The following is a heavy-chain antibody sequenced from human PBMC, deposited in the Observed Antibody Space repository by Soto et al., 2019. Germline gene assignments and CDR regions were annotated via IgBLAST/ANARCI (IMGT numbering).Heavy chain of an antibody. J-gene: IGHJ2*01. Sequence: EVQLVESGGGLVKPGGSLRLSCAASGFTFSSYSMNWVRQAPGKGLEWVSSISSSSSYIYYAYSVKGRFTISRDNAKNSLDMQMNSLRAEHTAVYYGARERADGTRYFDLWGRGTLFTVSS. V-gene: IGHV3-21*01. CDR1: GFTFSSYS. CDR3: ARERADGTRYFDL. D-gene: IGHD6-13*01. CDR2: ISSSSSYI.